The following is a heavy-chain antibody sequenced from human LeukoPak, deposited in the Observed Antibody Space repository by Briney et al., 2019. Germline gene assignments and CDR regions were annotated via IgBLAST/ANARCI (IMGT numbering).Heavy chain of an antibody. D-gene: IGHD2-2*02. CDR3: ARGDVVVPAAIYYYYYCMDV. CDR2: ISSSSSYI. CDR1: GFTFSSYS. Sequence: KTGGSLRLSCAASGFTFSSYSMNWVRQAPGKGLEWVSSISSSSSYIYYADSVKGRFTISRDNAKNSLYLQMNSLRAEDTAVYYCARGDVVVPAAIYYYYYCMDVWGKGTTVTVSS. V-gene: IGHV3-21*01. J-gene: IGHJ6*03.